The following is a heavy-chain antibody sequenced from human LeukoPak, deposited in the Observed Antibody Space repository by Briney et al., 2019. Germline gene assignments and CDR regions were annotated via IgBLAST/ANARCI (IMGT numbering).Heavy chain of an antibody. J-gene: IGHJ3*02. CDR3: ARDPVVYGGGNSGAFDI. Sequence: PGGSLRLPCAASGFTFNDYFMTWILQAPGKGLEWVSYSSDSGTEYYADSVKGLFTISRDNAQNSLSLQMSSLRAEDTAVYFCARDPVVYGGGNSGAFDIWGQGTMVTVSS. V-gene: IGHV3-11*04. CDR1: GFTFNDYF. D-gene: IGHD4-23*01. CDR2: SSDSGTE.